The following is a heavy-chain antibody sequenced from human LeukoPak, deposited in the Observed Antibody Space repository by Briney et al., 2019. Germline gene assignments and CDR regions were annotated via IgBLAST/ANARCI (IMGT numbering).Heavy chain of an antibody. V-gene: IGHV3-11*04. CDR2: ISSSGSTI. Sequence: GGSLRLSCAASGFTVSSNYMSWIRQAPGKGLEWVSYISSSGSTIYYADSVKGRFTISRDNAKNSLYLQMNSLRAEDTAVYYCATSQYSSSQMDYFDYWGQGTLVTVSS. CDR1: GFTVSSNY. J-gene: IGHJ4*02. CDR3: ATSQYSSSQMDYFDY. D-gene: IGHD6-6*01.